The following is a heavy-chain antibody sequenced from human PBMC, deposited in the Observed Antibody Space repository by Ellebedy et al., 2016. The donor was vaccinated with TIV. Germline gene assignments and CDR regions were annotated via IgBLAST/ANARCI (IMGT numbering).Heavy chain of an antibody. CDR3: AREVWYPAS. CDR2: IKQEGMEK. Sequence: PGGSLRLSCAASGFTFGSYGMSRVRQAPGKGLEWVATIKQEGMEKNYVDSVKGRLAISRDNARSSLYLQMNSRSAEDTAVYYCAREVWYPASWGPGTLVTVSS. J-gene: IGHJ4*02. D-gene: IGHD6-13*01. CDR1: GFTFGSYG. V-gene: IGHV3-7*01.